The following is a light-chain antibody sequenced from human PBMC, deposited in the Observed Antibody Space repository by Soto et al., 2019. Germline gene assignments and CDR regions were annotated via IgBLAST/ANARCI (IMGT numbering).Light chain of an antibody. CDR1: QSINSN. Sequence: EIVMTQSPATLSVSPGERPTLSCRASQSINSNVAWYQQKPGQAPRLLFYGASTRATGIPVRFSGSRSGPEFTLTINSLQSEDFEIYYCQRYNNWPLTLGGGTKVDIK. J-gene: IGKJ4*01. V-gene: IGKV3-15*01. CDR3: QRYNNWPLT. CDR2: GAS.